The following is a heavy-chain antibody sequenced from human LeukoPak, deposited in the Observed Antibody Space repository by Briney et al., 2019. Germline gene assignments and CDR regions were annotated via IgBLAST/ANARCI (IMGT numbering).Heavy chain of an antibody. Sequence: PGGSLRLSCAASGFTFSSYEMNWVRQAPGKGLEWVSYISSSGSTIYYADSVKGRFTISRDNAKNSLYLQMNSLRAEDTAVYYCARDSYDSSGYHLYYFDYWGQGTLVTVSS. D-gene: IGHD3-22*01. CDR2: ISSSGSTI. V-gene: IGHV3-48*03. CDR1: GFTFSSYE. J-gene: IGHJ4*02. CDR3: ARDSYDSSGYHLYYFDY.